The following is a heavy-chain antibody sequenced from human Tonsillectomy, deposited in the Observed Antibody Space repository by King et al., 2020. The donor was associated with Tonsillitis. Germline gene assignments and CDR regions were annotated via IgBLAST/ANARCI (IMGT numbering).Heavy chain of an antibody. CDR2: IGGSGDTT. CDR1: GFTFSSYA. V-gene: IGHV3-23*04. D-gene: IGHD5-24*01. CDR3: AKKGLQSSGPYYFDY. Sequence: VQLVESGGGWVQPGGSLRLSCAASGFTFSSYAMTWVRQAPGKGLEWVSAIGGSGDTTYYADSVKGRFTISRDISKNTLYLQMNSLRAEDTAVYYCAKKGLQSSGPYYFDYWGQGTLVAVSS. J-gene: IGHJ4*02.